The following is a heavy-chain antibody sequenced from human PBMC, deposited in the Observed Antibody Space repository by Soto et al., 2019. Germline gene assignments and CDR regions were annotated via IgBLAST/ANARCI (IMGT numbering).Heavy chain of an antibody. CDR3: AREGLRGYYFDY. D-gene: IGHD4-17*01. Sequence: ASVKVSCKASGYTFTGYYMHWVRQVPGQGLEWMGWINPNSGGTNYAQKFQGWVTMTRDTSISTAYMELSRLRSDDTAVYYCAREGLRGYYFDYWGQGTLVTVSS. V-gene: IGHV1-2*04. CDR2: INPNSGGT. J-gene: IGHJ4*02. CDR1: GYTFTGYY.